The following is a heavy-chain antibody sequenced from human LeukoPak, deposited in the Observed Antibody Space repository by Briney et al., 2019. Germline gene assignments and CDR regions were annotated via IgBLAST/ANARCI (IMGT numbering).Heavy chain of an antibody. CDR3: ARDLYRIVVVPHYFDY. CDR2: ISGNGGST. Sequence: GSLRLSCAASGFTFSSYAMSWVRQAPGKGLEWVSGISGNGGSTYYAASVKGRFTISRDNAKNSLYLQMNSLRAEDTAVYYCARDLYRIVVVPHYFDYWGQGTLVTVSS. J-gene: IGHJ4*02. D-gene: IGHD3-22*01. CDR1: GFTFSSYA. V-gene: IGHV3-23*01.